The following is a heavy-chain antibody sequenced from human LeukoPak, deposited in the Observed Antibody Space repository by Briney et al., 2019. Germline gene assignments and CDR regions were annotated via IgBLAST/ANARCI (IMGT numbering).Heavy chain of an antibody. D-gene: IGHD2-2*01. CDR3: ARDRYRTVPAARSWLGLGDYYYMDV. J-gene: IGHJ6*03. CDR1: GGSISSGDYY. V-gene: IGHV4-30-4*08. Sequence: SETLSLTCTVSGGSISSGDYYWSWIRQPPGKGLEWIGYIYYSGSTYYNPSLKSRVTISVDTSKNQFSLKLSSVTAADTAVYYCARDRYRTVPAARSWLGLGDYYYMDVWGKGTTVTVSS. CDR2: IYYSGST.